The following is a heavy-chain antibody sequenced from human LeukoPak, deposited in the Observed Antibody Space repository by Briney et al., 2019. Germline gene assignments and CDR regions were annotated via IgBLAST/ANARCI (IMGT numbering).Heavy chain of an antibody. CDR2: IKQDGSEK. J-gene: IGHJ4*02. D-gene: IGHD3-10*01. CDR3: ARDPGITMVRGVIIKSSSFDY. V-gene: IGHV3-7*01. Sequence: GGSLRLSCAASGFTFSSYWMSWVRQAPGKGLEWVANIKQDGSEKYYVDSVKGRFTISRDNAKNSLYLQMNSLRAEDTAVYYCARDPGITMVRGVIIKSSSFDYWGQGTLVTVSS. CDR1: GFTFSSYW.